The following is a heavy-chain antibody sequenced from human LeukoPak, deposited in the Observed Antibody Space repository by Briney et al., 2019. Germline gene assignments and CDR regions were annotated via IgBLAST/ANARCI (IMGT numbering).Heavy chain of an antibody. Sequence: SETLSPTCTVSGGSISSGSYYWSWIRQPAGKGLEWIGRIYTSGSTNYNPSLKSRVTISVDTSKNQFSLKLSSVTATDTAIYYCASQYCSRSICQDYYWGQGSLVTVSS. V-gene: IGHV4-61*02. CDR3: ASQYCSRSICQDYY. D-gene: IGHD2-2*01. CDR2: IYTSGST. J-gene: IGHJ4*02. CDR1: GGSISSGSYY.